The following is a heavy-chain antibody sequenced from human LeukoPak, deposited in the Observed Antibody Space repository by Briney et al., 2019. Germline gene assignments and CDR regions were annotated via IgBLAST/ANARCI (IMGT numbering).Heavy chain of an antibody. J-gene: IGHJ4*02. CDR2: LSGSGTST. CDR1: GFNFDNYA. V-gene: IGHV3-23*01. Sequence: PGGSLRLSCAASGFNFDNYAMTWVRQAPGKGLEWVSALSGSGTSTYYADSVKGRFTISRDNSKNTVYLRVDSLRAEDTAIYYCAKNTAALSFVIDSWGQGTLLTVSS. CDR3: AKNTAALSFVIDS. D-gene: IGHD2-15*01.